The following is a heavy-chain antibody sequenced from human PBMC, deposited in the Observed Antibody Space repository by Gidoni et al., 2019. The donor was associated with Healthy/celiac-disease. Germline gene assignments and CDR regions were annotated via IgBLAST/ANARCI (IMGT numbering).Heavy chain of an antibody. V-gene: IGHV4-34*01. D-gene: IGHD3-3*01. CDR1: GGSFSGYY. J-gene: IGHJ6*02. CDR3: ARGLKNDFWSGYYYGMDV. Sequence: QVQLQQWGAGLLKPSETLSLTCAVYGGSFSGYYWSWIRQPPGKGLEWIGEINHSGSTNYNPSLKSRVTISVDTSKNQFSLKLSSVTAADTAVYYCARGLKNDFWSGYYYGMDVWGQGTTVTVSS. CDR2: INHSGST.